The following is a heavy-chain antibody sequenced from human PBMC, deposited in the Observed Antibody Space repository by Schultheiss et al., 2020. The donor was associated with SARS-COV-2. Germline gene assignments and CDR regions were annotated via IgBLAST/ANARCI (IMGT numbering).Heavy chain of an antibody. CDR3: ARLTVTKPNWFDP. CDR1: GGSISSYY. J-gene: IGHJ5*02. V-gene: IGHV4-59*08. Sequence: SQTLSLTCTVSGGSISSYYWGWIRQPPGKGLEWIGYIYYSGSTNYNPSLKSRVTISVDTSKNQFSLKLSSVTAADTAVYYCARLTVTKPNWFDPWGQGTLVTVSS. D-gene: IGHD4-17*01. CDR2: IYYSGST.